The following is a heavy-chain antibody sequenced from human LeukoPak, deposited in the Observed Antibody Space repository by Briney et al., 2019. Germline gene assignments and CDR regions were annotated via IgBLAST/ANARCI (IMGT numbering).Heavy chain of an antibody. CDR1: GFTFSWYG. J-gene: IGHJ4*02. D-gene: IGHD2-21*02. CDR3: VKDLSDRDVDY. V-gene: IGHV3-64D*06. Sequence: GGSLRLSCLGSGFTFSWYGMNWVRQAPGRGLEYVSAISKNGGNTYYVDSVKGRFTISRDNSKNTLYLQMNSLRVEDTAVYFCVKDLSDRDVDYWGQGTLVTVSS. CDR2: ISKNGGNT.